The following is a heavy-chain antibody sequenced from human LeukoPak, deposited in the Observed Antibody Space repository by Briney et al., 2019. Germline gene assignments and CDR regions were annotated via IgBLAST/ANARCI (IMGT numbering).Heavy chain of an antibody. CDR1: GDSISGYF. D-gene: IGHD6-13*01. CDR2: VHYSGAT. J-gene: IGHJ3*02. Sequence: SETLSLTCTVSGDSISGYFWSWIRQTPGKGLEWIGYVHYSGATNYNPSLKSRVTMSVDTSKDQFSLKLSSVTAADTAVYYCASSRFDAFDIWGQGTMVTVSS. CDR3: ASSRFDAFDI. V-gene: IGHV4-59*08.